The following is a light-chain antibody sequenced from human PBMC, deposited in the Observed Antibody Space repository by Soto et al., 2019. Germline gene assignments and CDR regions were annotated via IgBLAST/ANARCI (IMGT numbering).Light chain of an antibody. V-gene: IGKV1-5*01. CDR2: DAS. CDR1: QSISHW. Sequence: DIQMTQSPSTLSAFVGDTVTITCRASQSISHWLAWYQQRPGRAPKLLIYDASCLESGVPSRFSGSGSGTEFTLSLSSLQPDDFATYYCQQYSAYPYTFGQGTKLEIK. J-gene: IGKJ2*01. CDR3: QQYSAYPYT.